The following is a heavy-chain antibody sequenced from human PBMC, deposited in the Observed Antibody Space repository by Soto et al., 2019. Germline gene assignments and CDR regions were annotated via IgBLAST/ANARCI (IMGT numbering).Heavy chain of an antibody. J-gene: IGHJ4*02. CDR1: SGSISSSNW. V-gene: IGHV4-4*02. Sequence: QVQLQESGPGLVKPSGTLSLTCAVSSGSISSSNWWSWVRQPPGKGLEWIGEIYHSGSTNYNPSLKSRVSISVDKSKNQFSLKLSSVTGSDTAVYYCARVGSSGWYFDYWGQGTLVTVSS. D-gene: IGHD6-19*01. CDR2: IYHSGST. CDR3: ARVGSSGWYFDY.